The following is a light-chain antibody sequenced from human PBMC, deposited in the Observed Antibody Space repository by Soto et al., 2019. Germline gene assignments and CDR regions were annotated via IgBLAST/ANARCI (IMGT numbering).Light chain of an antibody. CDR2: DGS. V-gene: IGKV1-5*01. J-gene: IGKJ1*01. CDR1: QSISGC. CDR3: QQHYTYSWT. Sequence: DIQLTQSPSTLSASVGDRVTLTCRASQSISGCLAWYQQKPGEAPKLLIYDGSTLESGVPSRFSGSGSETQFTLTISGLQPEDFAVYYCQQHYTYSWTFGQGTRVEI.